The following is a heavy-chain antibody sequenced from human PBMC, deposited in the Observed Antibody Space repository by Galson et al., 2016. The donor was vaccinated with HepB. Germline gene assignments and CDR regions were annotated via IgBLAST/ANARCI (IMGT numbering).Heavy chain of an antibody. V-gene: IGHV4-31*03. D-gene: IGHD4-11*01. CDR2: IYYSEGA. J-gene: IGHJ3*02. Sequence: TLSLTCTVSGGPISSDTYYWSWIRQRPGKGLEWIGYIYYSEGAYYNPSFKSRVTISVDTSKNQFSLNLSSVTAADTAVYYCARRSALDYLGAFNIWGQGTMVTVSS. CDR1: GGPISSDTYY. CDR3: ARRSALDYLGAFNI.